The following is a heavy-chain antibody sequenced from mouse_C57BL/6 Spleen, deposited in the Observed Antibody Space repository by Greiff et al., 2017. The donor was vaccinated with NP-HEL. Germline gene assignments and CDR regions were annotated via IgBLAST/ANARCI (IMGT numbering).Heavy chain of an antibody. CDR2: IWRGGST. CDR1: GFSLTSYG. Sequence: QVQLKESGPGLVQPSQSLSITCTVSGFSLTSYGVHWVRQSPGKGLEWLGVIWRGGSTDYNAAFMSRLSITKDNSKSQVFFKMNSLQADDTAIYYCAKKNYGRELYAMDYWGQGTSVTVSS. V-gene: IGHV2-5*01. J-gene: IGHJ4*01. CDR3: AKKNYGRELYAMDY. D-gene: IGHD1-1*01.